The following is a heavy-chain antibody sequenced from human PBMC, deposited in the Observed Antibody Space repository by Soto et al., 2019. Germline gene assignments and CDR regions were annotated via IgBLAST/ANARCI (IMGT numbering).Heavy chain of an antibody. CDR3: ARDRDTAPLCEMDV. CDR2: INPNDGRT. D-gene: IGHD5-18*01. J-gene: IGHJ6*02. V-gene: IGHV1-46*01. Sequence: QVQLVQSGAEVRKPGASVNISCQGSGYTFTNYYMHWVRQAPGQGLEWMGLINPNDGRTSYPQKFQVRITMTRDTSTSTVYMELSSLRSVYTAVYYCARDRDTAPLCEMDVWGPGPTVTVSS. CDR1: GYTFTNYY.